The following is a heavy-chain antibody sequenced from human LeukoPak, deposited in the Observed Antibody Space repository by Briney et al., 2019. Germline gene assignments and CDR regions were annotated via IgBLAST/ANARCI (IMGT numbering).Heavy chain of an antibody. CDR3: TGHHQAYSRTY. CDR1: GFTFSIYW. D-gene: IGHD4-11*01. CDR2: ISTDASSK. V-gene: IGHV3-74*01. J-gene: IGHJ4*02. Sequence: GGSLRLSCAASGFTFSIYWMNWVRQAPGKGLVWVSRISTDASSKTYADSVKGRFTISRDNAKGTLYLQMSSLRAEDTAVYYCTGHHQAYSRTYWGQGTLVTVSS.